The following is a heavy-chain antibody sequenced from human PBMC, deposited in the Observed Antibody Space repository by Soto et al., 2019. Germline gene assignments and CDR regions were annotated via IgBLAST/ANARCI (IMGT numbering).Heavy chain of an antibody. V-gene: IGHV1-69*12. CDR2: IIPIFPTP. J-gene: IGHJ6*04. CDR3: ARDKDRQQSGGNYYYGIDV. D-gene: IGHD1-1*01. CDR1: GGTFGNSA. Sequence: QVQLVQSGAEVKKPGSSVTVSCKASGGTFGNSAISWVRQAPGQGLEWMGGIIPIFPTPYYAQKFQGRVTITADESTSTAYMELTSLSSEDTAVYYCARDKDRQQSGGNYYYGIDVWGKGTTVTVSS.